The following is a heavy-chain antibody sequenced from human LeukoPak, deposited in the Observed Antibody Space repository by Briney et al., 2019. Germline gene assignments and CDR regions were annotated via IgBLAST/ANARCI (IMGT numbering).Heavy chain of an antibody. CDR1: GFTFSGYG. V-gene: IGHV3-30*02. Sequence: GGSLRLSCAAPGFTFSGYGKHWVRQAPGKGLQWVAFIRYGGSDKYYADSVKGRFTISRDNSKNTLYLQMNSLRAEDTAVYYCAKAQEGYGGNPNGYFDLWGRGTLVTVSS. D-gene: IGHD4-23*01. J-gene: IGHJ2*01. CDR2: IRYGGSDK. CDR3: AKAQEGYGGNPNGYFDL.